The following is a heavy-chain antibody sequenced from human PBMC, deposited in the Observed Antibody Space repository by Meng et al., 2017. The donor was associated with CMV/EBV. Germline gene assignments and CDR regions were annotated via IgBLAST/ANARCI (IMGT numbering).Heavy chain of an antibody. CDR3: ARDLGPGSMGSGSFDY. CDR2: ISSSSSYI. Sequence: GESLKISCAASGFTFSSYSMNWVRQAPGKGLVWVSSISSSSSYIYYADSVKGRFTISRDNAKNSLYLQMNSLRAEDTAVYYCARDLGPGSMGSGSFDYWGQGTLVTVSS. D-gene: IGHD3-22*01. CDR1: GFTFSSYS. V-gene: IGHV3-21*01. J-gene: IGHJ4*02.